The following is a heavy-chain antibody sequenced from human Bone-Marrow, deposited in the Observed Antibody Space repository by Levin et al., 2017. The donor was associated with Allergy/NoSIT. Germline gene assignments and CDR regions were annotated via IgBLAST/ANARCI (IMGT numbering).Heavy chain of an antibody. V-gene: IGHV3-30*18. CDR2: ISYDEINN. Sequence: GGSLRLSCAASGFTFSSYGMHWVRQAPGKGLEWLAVISYDEINNYYADSVKGRFTISRDNSKNTVYLQLNSLRDEDTAVYYCAKGRGRIVGTSIPCDYWGRGTLVIVSS. D-gene: IGHD1-26*01. CDR3: AKGRGRIVGTSIPCDY. CDR1: GFTFSSYG. J-gene: IGHJ4*02.